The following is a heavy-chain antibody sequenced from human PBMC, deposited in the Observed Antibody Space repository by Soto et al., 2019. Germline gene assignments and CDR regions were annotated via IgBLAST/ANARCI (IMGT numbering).Heavy chain of an antibody. CDR2: IHHSGAT. V-gene: IGHV4-4*02. J-gene: IGHJ6*02. CDR1: GDSITGDNW. Sequence: QVQLQESGPGLVQPSGTLSLTCAVSGDSITGDNWWSWVRQPPGKGLEWIEEIHHSGATNYNPYLKSRVTISVDKSKNQFSLKLNSVTAADTAMFYCATQGFYRMGVWGRGTTVTVSS. CDR3: ATQGFYRMGV.